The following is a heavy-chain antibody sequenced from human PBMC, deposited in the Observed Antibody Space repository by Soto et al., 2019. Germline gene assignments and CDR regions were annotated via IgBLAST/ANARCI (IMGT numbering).Heavy chain of an antibody. CDR3: ARRPRGRNYFLARYYYNGMDI. CDR2: ISHGGST. Sequence: QVQLQQWGAGLLKPSETLSLTCAVYGGSFSVDFWSWIRQPPGKGLEWIGDISHGGSTNYNPSLKRRVTISVDTSKTQFSLNLRSVTAADTAVYYCARRPRGRNYFLARYYYNGMDIWGQGTAVTVSS. V-gene: IGHV4-34*01. D-gene: IGHD1-7*01. J-gene: IGHJ6*02. CDR1: GGSFSVDF.